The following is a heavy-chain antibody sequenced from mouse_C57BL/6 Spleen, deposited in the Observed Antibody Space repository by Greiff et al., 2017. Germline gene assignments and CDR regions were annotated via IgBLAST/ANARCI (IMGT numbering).Heavy chain of an antibody. J-gene: IGHJ1*03. CDR1: GYSITSGYY. CDR2: ISYDGSN. CDR3: ATELRYFDV. D-gene: IGHD1-1*01. V-gene: IGHV3-6*01. Sequence: VQLQQSGPGLVKPSQSLSLTCSVTGYSITSGYYWNWIRQFPGNKLEWMGYISYDGSNNYNPSLKNRISITRDTSKNQFFLKLNSVTTEDTATYYCATELRYFDVWGTGTTVTVSS.